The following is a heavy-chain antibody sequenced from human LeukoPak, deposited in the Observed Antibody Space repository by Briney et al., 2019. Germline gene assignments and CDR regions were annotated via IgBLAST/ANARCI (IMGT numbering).Heavy chain of an antibody. V-gene: IGHV4-30-2*01. D-gene: IGHD3-10*01. J-gene: IGHJ4*02. CDR3: ARAAGSGKIDY. CDR1: GGSISSGGYS. Sequence: SETLSLTCTVSGGSISSGGYSWSWIRQPPGKGLEWIGYIYHSGSTYYNPSLKSRVTISADRSKNQFSLKLSSVTAADTAAYYCARAAGSGKIDYWGQGTLVTVSS. CDR2: IYHSGST.